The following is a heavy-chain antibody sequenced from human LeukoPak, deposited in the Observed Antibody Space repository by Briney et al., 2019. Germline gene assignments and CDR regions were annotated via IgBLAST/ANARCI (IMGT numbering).Heavy chain of an antibody. D-gene: IGHD4-11*01. CDR2: IKSKTDGGTT. CDR1: GFTFSNAW. Sequence: GGSLRLSCAASGFTFSNAWMSWVRQAPGKGLEWVGRIKSKTDGGTTDYAAPVKGRFTISRDDSKNTLYLQMNSLKTEDTAVYYCTTEIGTTGDYYLYWGQGTLVTVSS. J-gene: IGHJ4*02. CDR3: TTEIGTTGDYYLY. V-gene: IGHV3-15*01.